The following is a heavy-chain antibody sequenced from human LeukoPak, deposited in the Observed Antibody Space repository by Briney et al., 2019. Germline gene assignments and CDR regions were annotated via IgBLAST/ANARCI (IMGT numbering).Heavy chain of an antibody. CDR2: LIGSSGST. V-gene: IGHV3-23*01. Sequence: GGSLRLSCVVSGFTSTNFAMNWVRQAPGKGLEWVSVLIGSSGSTDYADSVKGRFTISRDKSKNTVFLQMNSLRAEDTAIYYCAEGVYDYIEIAYFDSWGQGTLVTVSS. J-gene: IGHJ4*02. CDR3: AEGVYDYIEIAYFDS. CDR1: GFTSTNFA. D-gene: IGHD5/OR15-5a*01.